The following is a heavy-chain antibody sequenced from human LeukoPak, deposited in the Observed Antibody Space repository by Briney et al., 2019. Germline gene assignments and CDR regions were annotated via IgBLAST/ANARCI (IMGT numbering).Heavy chain of an antibody. CDR3: AKEGDIVVVPAATTFAFDY. D-gene: IGHD2-2*01. Sequence: GGSLRLSCAASGFTFSDYSMNWVRQAPGKGLDWVSSISSTSTYILYADSVKDRFTISRDNARNSLYLQMNSLRAEDTAVYYCAKEGDIVVVPAATTFAFDYWGQGTLVTVSS. V-gene: IGHV3-21*01. CDR1: GFTFSDYS. CDR2: ISSTSTYI. J-gene: IGHJ4*02.